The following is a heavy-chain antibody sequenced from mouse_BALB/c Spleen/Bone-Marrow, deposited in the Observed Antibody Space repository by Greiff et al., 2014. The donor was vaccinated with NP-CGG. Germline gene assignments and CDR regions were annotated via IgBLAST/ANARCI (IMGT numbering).Heavy chain of an antibody. J-gene: IGHJ2*02. CDR3: ARGGRLTGYYFDY. D-gene: IGHD4-1*01. Sequence: QVQLQQPGAELVRPGSSVKISCKASGYAFSSYWMNWVKQRPGQGLEWIGQIYPGDGDTNYNGNFKDKATLTTDKSSTTAYMQLSSLTSEDSEVYFCARGGRLTGYYFDYWGQGTSLTVSS. CDR2: IYPGDGDT. CDR1: GYAFSSYW. V-gene: IGHV1-80*01.